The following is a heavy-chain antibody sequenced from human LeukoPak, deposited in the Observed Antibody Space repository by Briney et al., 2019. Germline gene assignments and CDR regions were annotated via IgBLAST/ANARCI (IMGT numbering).Heavy chain of an antibody. CDR1: RGSISPYY. CDR3: ARVSAAGGYSVGWGYMDV. V-gene: IGHV4-59*01. Sequence: SETLSLTCAVSRGSISPYYWSCIRQPPGKGLEWIGYISYSGNTNYNPSLKSRVTMSVDTPRNQFSLNLRSVSPADTAVYFCARVSAAGGYSVGWGYMDVWGKGTTVTVSS. D-gene: IGHD3-22*01. J-gene: IGHJ6*03. CDR2: ISYSGNT.